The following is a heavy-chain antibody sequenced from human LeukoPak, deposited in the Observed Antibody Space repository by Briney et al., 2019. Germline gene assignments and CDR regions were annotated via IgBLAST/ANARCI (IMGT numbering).Heavy chain of an antibody. J-gene: IGHJ4*02. D-gene: IGHD3-16*01. CDR3: SPTSGSTGQHWGFDY. CDR1: GFTFDDYG. CDR2: IGFDGSEK. V-gene: IGHV3-30*02. Sequence: GGSLRLSCAASGFTFDDYGMSWVRQAPGKGLDWVAYIGFDGSEKYYADSVKGRFTISRDNSKNSLFLQMNSLRPEDTAVYYCSPTSGSTGQHWGFDYWGQGTLVTVSS.